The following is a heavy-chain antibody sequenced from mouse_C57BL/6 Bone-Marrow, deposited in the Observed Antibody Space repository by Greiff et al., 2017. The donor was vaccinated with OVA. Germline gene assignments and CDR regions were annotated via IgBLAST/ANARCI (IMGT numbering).Heavy chain of an antibody. CDR1: GFTFSSYA. J-gene: IGHJ2*01. V-gene: IGHV5-4*01. D-gene: IGHD1-1*01. Sequence: DVMLVESGGGLVKPGGSLKLSCAASGFTFSSYAMSWVRQTPEKRLEWVATISDGGSYTYYPDNVKGRFTISRDNAKNNLYLQMSHLKSEDTAMYYCARDWSSLYYFDYWGQGTTRTVSS. CDR2: ISDGGSYT. CDR3: ARDWSSLYYFDY.